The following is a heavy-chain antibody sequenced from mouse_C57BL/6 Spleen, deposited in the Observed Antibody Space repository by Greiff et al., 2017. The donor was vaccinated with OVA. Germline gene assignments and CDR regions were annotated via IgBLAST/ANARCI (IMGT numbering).Heavy chain of an antibody. CDR1: GYAFSSYW. V-gene: IGHV1-80*01. CDR2: IYPGDGDT. D-gene: IGHD2-1*01. Sequence: VKLQESGAELVKPGASVKISCKASGYAFSSYWMNWVKQRPGKGLEWIGQIYPGDGDTNYNGKFKGKATLTADKSSSTAYMQLSSLTSEDSAVYFCARGDYGNLFAYWGQGTLVTVSA. CDR3: ARGDYGNLFAY. J-gene: IGHJ3*01.